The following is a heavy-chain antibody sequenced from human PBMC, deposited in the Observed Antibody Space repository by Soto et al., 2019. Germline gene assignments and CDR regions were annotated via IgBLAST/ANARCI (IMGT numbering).Heavy chain of an antibody. CDR1: VCTFISYA. Sequence: QVQLVQSGADVKKPGFSVKVSCKASVCTFISYAITWVRQSPGQGLECMGGIIPIFATANYAQKFQGRVTINADKSTSPAYMELSSLRSEDTAVYYCARDHHGLFDYWGQGTLVTVSS. V-gene: IGHV1-69*06. CDR3: ARDHHGLFDY. J-gene: IGHJ4*02. CDR2: IIPIFATA.